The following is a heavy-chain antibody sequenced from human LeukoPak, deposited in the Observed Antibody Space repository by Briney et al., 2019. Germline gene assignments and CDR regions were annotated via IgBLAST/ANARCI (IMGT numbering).Heavy chain of an antibody. CDR3: ARGSGYYVDY. V-gene: IGHV4-39*07. CDR1: GGSISSSSYY. D-gene: IGHD3-22*01. Sequence: SETLSLTCTVSGGSISSSSYYWGWIRQPPGKGLEWIGSIYYSGSTYYNPSLKSRVTISVDTSKNQFSLKLSSVTAADTAVYYCARGSGYYVDYWGQGTLVTVSS. CDR2: IYYSGST. J-gene: IGHJ4*02.